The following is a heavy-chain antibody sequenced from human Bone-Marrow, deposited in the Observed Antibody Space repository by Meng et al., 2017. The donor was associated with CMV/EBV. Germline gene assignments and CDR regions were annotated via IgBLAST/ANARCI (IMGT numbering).Heavy chain of an antibody. CDR3: ARSGDGYSFGYYGMDV. D-gene: IGHD5-24*01. CDR1: GYTFTGYY. Sequence: ASVKVSCKASGYTFTGYYMHWVRQAPGQGLQWMGWISTYNGNTNYVQSLQGRVTMTTDTSTSTAYMEMRSLRSDDTAVYYCARSGDGYSFGYYGMDVWGQGTTVTVSS. CDR2: ISTYNGNT. J-gene: IGHJ6*02. V-gene: IGHV1-18*04.